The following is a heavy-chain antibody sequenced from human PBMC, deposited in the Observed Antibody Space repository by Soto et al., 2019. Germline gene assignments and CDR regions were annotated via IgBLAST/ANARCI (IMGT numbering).Heavy chain of an antibody. Sequence: SVKVSCKASGGTFSSYAISWVRQAPGQGLEWMGGIIPIFGTANYAQKFQGRVTITADESTSTAYMELSSLRSEDTAVYYCARDQRYNWNYARYYYYGMDVWGQGTTVTVSS. D-gene: IGHD1-7*01. CDR3: ARDQRYNWNYARYYYYGMDV. CDR2: IIPIFGTA. V-gene: IGHV1-69*13. J-gene: IGHJ6*02. CDR1: GGTFSSYA.